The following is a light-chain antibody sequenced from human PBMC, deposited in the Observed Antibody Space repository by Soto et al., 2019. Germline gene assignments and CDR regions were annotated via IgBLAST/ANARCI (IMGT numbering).Light chain of an antibody. Sequence: EIVLTQSPATLSLSPGERATLSCRASQSVSSSYLAWYQQIPGQTPRLLIYGASTRATGIPVRFSGSGSGTEFTLTISSLQSEDFAVYYCHQYDDGPYTFGQGTKVDI. CDR2: GAS. CDR3: HQYDDGPYT. V-gene: IGKV3-15*01. J-gene: IGKJ2*01. CDR1: QSVSSSY.